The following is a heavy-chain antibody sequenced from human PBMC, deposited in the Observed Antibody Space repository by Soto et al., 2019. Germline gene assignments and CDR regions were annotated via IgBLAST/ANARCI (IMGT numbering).Heavy chain of an antibody. CDR3: VKERYGQLWLEDYGMDV. D-gene: IGHD5-18*01. CDR2: ISYDGTNK. CDR1: GFTFSSYG. V-gene: IGHV3-30*18. J-gene: IGHJ6*02. Sequence: QVQLVESGGGVVQPGTSLRLSCAASGFTFSSYGIHWVRQAPGKGLEWVALISYDGTNKYYADSMKGRFSISRDNFRTMMYLQMNSLRAEDTAVYHCVKERYGQLWLEDYGMDVWGQGTTVTVSS.